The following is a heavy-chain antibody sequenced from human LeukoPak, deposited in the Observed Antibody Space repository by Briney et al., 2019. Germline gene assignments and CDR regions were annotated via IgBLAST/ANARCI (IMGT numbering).Heavy chain of an antibody. CDR1: GYSFTRYW. CDR3: ARRPYDSGGYCFDY. J-gene: IGHJ4*02. Sequence: GESLKISCKGSGYSFTRYWIGWVRQMPGKGLEWMGIIYPGDSETRYSPSFQGQVTMSADKSVRTVYLQWSSLKASDTAMYYCARRPYDSGGYCFDYWGQGTLVTVSS. V-gene: IGHV5-51*01. D-gene: IGHD3-22*01. CDR2: IYPGDSET.